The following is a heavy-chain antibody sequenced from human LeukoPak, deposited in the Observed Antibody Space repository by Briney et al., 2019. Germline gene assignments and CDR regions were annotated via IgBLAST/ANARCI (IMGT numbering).Heavy chain of an antibody. Sequence: ASVKVSCKASGCTFTGYYIHWVRQAPGQGLEWMGGINPGSGSTKDAQKFQGRVSMTRDTSINTAYMELTRVRSDDTALYYCARGRHYDSDGYYAAFYFDYWGQGTLVTVSS. CDR1: GCTFTGYY. J-gene: IGHJ4*02. CDR3: ARGRHYDSDGYYAAFYFDY. D-gene: IGHD3-22*01. CDR2: INPGSGST. V-gene: IGHV1-2*02.